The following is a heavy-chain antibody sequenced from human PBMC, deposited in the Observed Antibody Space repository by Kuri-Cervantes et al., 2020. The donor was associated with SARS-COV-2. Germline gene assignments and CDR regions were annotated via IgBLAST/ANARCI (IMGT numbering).Heavy chain of an antibody. J-gene: IGHJ4*02. CDR1: GGSISSSSYY. CDR3: ARGENTIWEFDY. Sequence: ESLKISCTVSGGSISSSSYYWGWIRQPPGKGLEWIGSIYYSGSTYYNPSLKSRVTISVDTSKNQFSLKLSSVTAADTAVYYCARGENTIWEFDYWGQGTLVTVSS. V-gene: IGHV4-39*01. D-gene: IGHD2/OR15-2a*01. CDR2: IYYSGST.